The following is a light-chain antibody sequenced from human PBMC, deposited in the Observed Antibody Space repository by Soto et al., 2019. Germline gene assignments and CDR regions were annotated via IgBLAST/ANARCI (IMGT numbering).Light chain of an antibody. CDR1: QSVTTF. Sequence: EIVLTQSPVTLSLSPGERATLSCRASQSVTTFLAWYQKKPGQAPRLLLYDVSNRATGIPARFSGRGSGTDFTLTISSLEPEDFAVYYCQQRINWPLTFGGGTKVEIK. J-gene: IGKJ4*01. V-gene: IGKV3-11*01. CDR3: QQRINWPLT. CDR2: DVS.